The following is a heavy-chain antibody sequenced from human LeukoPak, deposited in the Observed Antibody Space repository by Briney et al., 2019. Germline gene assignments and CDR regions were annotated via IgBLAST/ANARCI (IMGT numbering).Heavy chain of an antibody. CDR1: GFTFSSYS. Sequence: PGRSPRLSCAASGFTFSSYSMNWVRQAPGKGLEWASSISSSSSYIYHADSVKGRFTISRDNAKNSLYLQMNSLRAEDTAVYYCARDSSPGIGDAFDIWGQGTMVTVSS. J-gene: IGHJ3*02. V-gene: IGHV3-21*01. D-gene: IGHD6-13*01. CDR2: ISSSSSYI. CDR3: ARDSSPGIGDAFDI.